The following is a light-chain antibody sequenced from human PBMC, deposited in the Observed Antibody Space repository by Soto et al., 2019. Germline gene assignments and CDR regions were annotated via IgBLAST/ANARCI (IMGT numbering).Light chain of an antibody. V-gene: IGKV3-11*01. CDR1: QSVNNY. J-gene: IGKJ5*01. CDR3: QHRSIWPVS. CDR2: DAS. Sequence: EIVLTQSPATLSLSPGERATLSCRASQSVNNYLHWYQQKPGQAPRLLMFDASKRATGIPARFSGSGSATDFTLTISSLENEDFAVYYCQHRSIWPVSFGQGTRLEI.